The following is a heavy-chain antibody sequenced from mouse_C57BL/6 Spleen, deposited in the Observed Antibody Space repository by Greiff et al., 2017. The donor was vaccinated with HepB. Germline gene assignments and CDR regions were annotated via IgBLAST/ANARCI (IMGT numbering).Heavy chain of an antibody. CDR1: GFTFSDYY. CDR2: INYDGSST. D-gene: IGHD4-1*01. CDR3: ARRTGYWYFDV. J-gene: IGHJ1*03. V-gene: IGHV5-16*01. Sequence: EVQLKESEGGLVQPGSSMKLSCTASGFTFSDYYMAWVRQVPEKGLEWVANINYDGSSTYYLDSLKSRFIISRDNAKNILYLQMSSLKSEDTATYYCARRTGYWYFDVWGTGTTVTVSS.